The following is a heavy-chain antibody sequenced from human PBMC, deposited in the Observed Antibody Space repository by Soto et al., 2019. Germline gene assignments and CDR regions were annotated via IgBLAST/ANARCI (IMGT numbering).Heavy chain of an antibody. D-gene: IGHD3-16*01. CDR1: GFTFRSYG. CDR2: IRYDGSKE. V-gene: IGHV3-30*02. Sequence: PGGSLRLSCGASGFTFRSYGMYWVRQTPGKGLEWLALIRYDGSKEYYADSVKGRFSISRDNPKNTLELQMNSLRAEDSAVYYCAGDRTYDGPVAVGMYVWVRATTVTVSS. CDR3: AGDRTYDGPVAVGMYV. J-gene: IGHJ6*02.